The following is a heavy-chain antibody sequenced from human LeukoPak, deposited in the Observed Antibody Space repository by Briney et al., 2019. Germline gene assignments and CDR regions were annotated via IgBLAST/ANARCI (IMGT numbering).Heavy chain of an antibody. D-gene: IGHD4-17*01. V-gene: IGHV3-48*03. CDR2: ISSRGSTI. Sequence: PGGSLRLSCAASGFSFSSYEMKWVRQAPGKGLEWVSYISSRGSTIYYADSVKGRFTISRDNAKNSLYLQMNSLRAEDTAVYYCAREHDYGDYVPFGYWSQGTLVTVSP. CDR1: GFSFSSYE. CDR3: AREHDYGDYVPFGY. J-gene: IGHJ4*02.